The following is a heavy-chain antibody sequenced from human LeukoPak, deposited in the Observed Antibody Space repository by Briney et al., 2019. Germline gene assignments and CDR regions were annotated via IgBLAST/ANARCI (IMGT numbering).Heavy chain of an antibody. J-gene: IGHJ4*02. V-gene: IGHV4-34*01. D-gene: IGHD4-17*01. CDR1: GGSFSGYY. CDR3: ARGRNSTVTTYGEMFDY. Sequence: SETLSLTCAVYGGSFSGYYWSWIRPPPRKGLEWGVEINHRGSTNYNPSLKSRVTISVDTSKNQFSLKLSSVTAADTAVYYCARGRNSTVTTYGEMFDYWGQGTLVTASS. CDR2: INHRGST.